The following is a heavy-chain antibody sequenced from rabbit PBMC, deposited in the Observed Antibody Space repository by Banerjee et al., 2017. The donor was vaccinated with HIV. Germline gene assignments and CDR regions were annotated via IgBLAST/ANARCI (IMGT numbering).Heavy chain of an antibody. CDR2: INTCSRNA. CDR1: GFSFSNIYY. Sequence: QEQLEEFGGGLVKPEGSLTLTCKASGFSFSNIYYMCWVRQAPGKGLEWIGCINTCSRNAYYASWVIRRFTISKTSSTTVTLQMTSLTAADTATYFCVRGSSDWGDDLWGQGTLVTVS. CDR3: VRGSSDWGDDL. J-gene: IGHJ3*01. V-gene: IGHV1S45*01. D-gene: IGHD4-1*01.